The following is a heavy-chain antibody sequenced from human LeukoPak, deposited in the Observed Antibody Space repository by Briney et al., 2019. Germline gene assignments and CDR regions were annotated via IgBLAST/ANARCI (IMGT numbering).Heavy chain of an antibody. J-gene: IGHJ4*02. D-gene: IGHD2/OR15-2a*01. CDR1: GFTFSSYG. CDR2: FSGSGGST. Sequence: GGSLRLSCAASGFTFSSYGMHWVRQAPGKGLEWVSAFSGSGGSTYYADSVKGRFTISRDNSKNTLYLQMNSLRAGDTAVYYCATSGLSRFGFWGQGTLVTVSS. V-gene: IGHV3-23*01. CDR3: ATSGLSRFGF.